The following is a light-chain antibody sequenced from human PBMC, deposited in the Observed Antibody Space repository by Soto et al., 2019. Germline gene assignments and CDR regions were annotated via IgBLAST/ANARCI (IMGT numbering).Light chain of an antibody. Sequence: DIQMPQSPSSLSASVGDRVTITCRASQNIHTHLNWYQQKPGKAPKPLIYTASSLHSGVPSRFSGSASGTDFTLTIRSLQPEDFATYYCQQGDTTPITFGQGRRPEVK. CDR1: QNIHTH. V-gene: IGKV1-39*01. J-gene: IGKJ5*01. CDR2: TAS. CDR3: QQGDTTPIT.